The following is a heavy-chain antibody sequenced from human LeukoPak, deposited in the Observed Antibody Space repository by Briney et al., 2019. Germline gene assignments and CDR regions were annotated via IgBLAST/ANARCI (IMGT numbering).Heavy chain of an antibody. CDR2: IYYSGST. D-gene: IGHD2-2*01. V-gene: IGHV4-59*08. CDR1: GGSFSPAH. Sequence: PSETLSLTCTFSGGSFSPAHWSWIRQPPGKGLEWIGYIYYSGSTNYNPSLKSRVTISVDTSKNQFSLKLSSVTAADTAVYYCARLPDCSSTSCLKGAFDIWGQGTMVTVSS. CDR3: ARLPDCSSTSCLKGAFDI. J-gene: IGHJ3*02.